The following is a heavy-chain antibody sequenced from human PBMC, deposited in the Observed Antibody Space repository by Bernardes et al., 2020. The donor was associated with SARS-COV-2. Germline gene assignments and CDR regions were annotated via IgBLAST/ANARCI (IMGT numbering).Heavy chain of an antibody. CDR1: GFTFSSYA. J-gene: IGHJ4*02. CDR2: ISGSGTGT. Sequence: GGSLRLSCAASGFTFSSYAMSWVRQAPGKGLEWVSVISGSGTGTHYADSVKGRFTISRDNSKNTLYLQMNSLRAEDTAVYYCAKAYSTSSEFDSWGQGTLVTVSS. V-gene: IGHV3-23*01. CDR3: AKAYSTSSEFDS. D-gene: IGHD4-4*01.